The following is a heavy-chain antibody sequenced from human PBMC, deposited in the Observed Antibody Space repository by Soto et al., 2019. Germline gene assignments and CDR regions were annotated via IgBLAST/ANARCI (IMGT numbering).Heavy chain of an antibody. CDR2: ISSSSSVI. CDR3: ARDLSWGSNWYYYMDV. V-gene: IGHV3-48*01. Sequence: EVQLVESGGGLVQPGGSLRLSCATSGFILSDCAMNWVRQAPGKGLEWVSYISSSSSVIDYADSVKGRFTVSRDNARNSLYLQMKSLRAEDTAVYYCARDLSWGSNWYYYMDVWGKGTTVTVSS. J-gene: IGHJ6*03. CDR1: GFILSDCA. D-gene: IGHD7-27*01.